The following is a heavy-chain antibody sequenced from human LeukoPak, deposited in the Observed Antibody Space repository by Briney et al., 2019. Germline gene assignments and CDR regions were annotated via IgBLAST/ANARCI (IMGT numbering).Heavy chain of an antibody. D-gene: IGHD3-22*01. J-gene: IGHJ4*02. V-gene: IGHV3-30*02. CDR3: VIDSSGYYKN. CDR2: IRSDGSIK. CDR1: GFTFSNYG. Sequence: GESLRLFCAASGFTFSNYGMHWVRQAPGMGLEWVAFIRSDGSIKYYADSVKGRFTISKDNSKNTVYLQMNNLRAEDTAVYFCVIDSSGYYKNWGQGILVTVSS.